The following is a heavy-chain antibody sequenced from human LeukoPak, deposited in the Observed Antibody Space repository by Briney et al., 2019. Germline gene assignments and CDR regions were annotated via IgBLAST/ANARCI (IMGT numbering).Heavy chain of an antibody. V-gene: IGHV3-74*01. CDR2: INTDGTVT. D-gene: IGHD6-19*01. Sequence: GGSLRLSCAASRFTFSKYWMLWLRQAPGKGLESVSRINTDGTVTTYADSVKGRFTVSRDNADNTMFLQMNSVRDEDTAVYYCATKQWLAPPPDSWGQGTPVTVSS. CDR1: RFTFSKYW. CDR3: ATKQWLAPPPDS. J-gene: IGHJ4*02.